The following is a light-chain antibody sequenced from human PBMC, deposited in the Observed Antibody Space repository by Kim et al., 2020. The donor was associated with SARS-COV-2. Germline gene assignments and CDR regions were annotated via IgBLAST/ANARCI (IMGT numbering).Light chain of an antibody. CDR3: QQYNNWRT. J-gene: IGKJ1*01. V-gene: IGKV3-15*01. Sequence: SVSHGKRPILPYRASQSVSSNLAWYQQKPGQAPRLLIYGASIRATGIPARFSGSGSGTEFTLTISSLQSEDFAVYYCQQYNNWRTFGQGTKVDIK. CDR2: GAS. CDR1: QSVSSN.